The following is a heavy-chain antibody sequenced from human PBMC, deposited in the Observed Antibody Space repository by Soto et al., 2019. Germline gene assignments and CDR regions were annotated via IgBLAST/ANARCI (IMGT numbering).Heavy chain of an antibody. CDR2: IIPFLGKT. V-gene: IGHV1-69*06. CDR3: ARETVHRGASGRPLLPENFDS. J-gene: IGHJ4*02. Sequence: QVQLVQSGAELKMPGSSVTVSCKTSGSIFITYGFSWVRQAPGRGLEWMGGIIPFLGKTNHAQKFQGRVTLTADKATSTVYMELTNLTVEDTAIYYCARETVHRGASGRPLLPENFDSWGQGTLVTVSS. CDR1: GSIFITYG. D-gene: IGHD3-10*01.